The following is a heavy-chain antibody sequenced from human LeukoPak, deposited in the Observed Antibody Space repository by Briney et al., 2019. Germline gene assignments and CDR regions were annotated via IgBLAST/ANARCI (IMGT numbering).Heavy chain of an antibody. J-gene: IGHJ4*02. CDR1: VYTFTGYY. CDR2: INPNSGGT. D-gene: IGHD6-19*01. Sequence: ASVKVSCKASVYTFTGYYMHWVRQAPGQGLEWMGWINPNSGGTNYAQKFQGRVTMTRDTSISTAYMELSRLRSDDTAVYYCAREGYSSGNFDYWGQGTLVTVSS. V-gene: IGHV1-2*02. CDR3: AREGYSSGNFDY.